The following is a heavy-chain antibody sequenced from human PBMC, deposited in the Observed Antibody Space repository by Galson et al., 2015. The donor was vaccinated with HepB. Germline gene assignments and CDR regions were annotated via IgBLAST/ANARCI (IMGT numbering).Heavy chain of an antibody. V-gene: IGHV5-51*01. Sequence: QSGAEVKKPGESLKISCKTSGYSFPNYWIGWVRQMPGKGLEWMGIIFPRDSDTKYSPSFQGQVTISADKSITTAYLQWGRLKASDTGIYYCVRHSGPVSAIFDNWGQGTLVTVSS. CDR2: IFPRDSDT. CDR3: VRHSGPVSAIFDN. J-gene: IGHJ4*02. D-gene: IGHD2-21*01. CDR1: GYSFPNYW.